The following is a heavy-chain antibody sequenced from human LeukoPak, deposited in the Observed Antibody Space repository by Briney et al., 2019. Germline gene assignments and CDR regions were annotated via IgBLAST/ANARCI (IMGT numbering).Heavy chain of an antibody. CDR2: VSGSDGRP. CDR3: TKPPGAELDY. D-gene: IGHD4/OR15-4a*01. CDR1: GFTFSSYA. Sequence: GGSLRLSCVASGFTFSSYAMSWVRQAPGKGLEWVSTVSGSDGRPYYAAFVKGCITITNDDSNNTLLLQMNRLRADDAALYYCTKPPGAELDYWGQGTLVTVSS. V-gene: IGHV3-23*01. J-gene: IGHJ4*02.